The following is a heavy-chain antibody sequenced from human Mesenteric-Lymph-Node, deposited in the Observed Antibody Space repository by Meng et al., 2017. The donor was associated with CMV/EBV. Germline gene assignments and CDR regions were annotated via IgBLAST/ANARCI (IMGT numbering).Heavy chain of an antibody. CDR1: GFTFSSYW. CDR3: ARVAAGLFDP. Sequence: LSWAAFGFTFSSYWMSWVRQAPGKGLEWVANIKQDGSENYYVDSVKGRFTISRDNAKNSLYLQMNSLRAEDTAMYYCARVAAGLFDPWGQGTLVTVSS. D-gene: IGHD6-13*01. CDR2: IKQDGSEN. J-gene: IGHJ5*02. V-gene: IGHV3-7*04.